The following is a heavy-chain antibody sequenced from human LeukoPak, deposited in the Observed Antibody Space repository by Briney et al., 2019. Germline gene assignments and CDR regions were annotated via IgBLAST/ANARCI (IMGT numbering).Heavy chain of an antibody. CDR3: ANGGWLTEPFDY. CDR1: GFTFRNYW. D-gene: IGHD6-19*01. J-gene: IGHJ4*02. Sequence: PGGSLRLSCAASGFTFRNYWMSWVRQAPGKGLEWVSAISGSGGSTYYADSVKGRFTISRDNSKNTLYLQMNSLRAGDTAVYYCANGGWLTEPFDYWGQGTLVTVSS. V-gene: IGHV3-23*01. CDR2: ISGSGGST.